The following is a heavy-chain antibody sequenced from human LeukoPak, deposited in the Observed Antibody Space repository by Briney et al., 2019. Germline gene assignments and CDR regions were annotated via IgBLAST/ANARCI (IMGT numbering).Heavy chain of an antibody. CDR3: AKDPIPDSSGWYFDWFDP. CDR2: ISYDGSNK. J-gene: IGHJ5*02. V-gene: IGHV3-30*18. Sequence: PGRSLRLSCAASGLTFSSYGMHLVRQAPGKGLEWVAVISYDGSNKYYADSVKGRFTISRDNSKNTLYLQMNSLRAEDTAVYYCAKDPIPDSSGWYFDWFDPWGQGTLVTVSS. D-gene: IGHD6-19*01. CDR1: GLTFSSYG.